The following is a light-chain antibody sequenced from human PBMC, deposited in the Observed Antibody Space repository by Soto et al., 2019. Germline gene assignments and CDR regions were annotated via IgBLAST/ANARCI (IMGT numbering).Light chain of an antibody. V-gene: IGLV1-40*01. Sequence: QSVLTQPPSVSGAPGQRVTISCTGSSSNIGAGYDVHWYQQLPGTAPKLLIYGNSNRPSGVPDRFSGAKSGTSASLAITGLQAEDEADYYCQSYASSLSGRGVFGGGTKVTVL. J-gene: IGLJ3*02. CDR2: GNS. CDR1: SSNIGAGYD. CDR3: QSYASSLSGRGV.